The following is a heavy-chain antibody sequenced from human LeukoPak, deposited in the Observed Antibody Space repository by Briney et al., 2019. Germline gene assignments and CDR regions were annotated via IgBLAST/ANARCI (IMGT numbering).Heavy chain of an antibody. V-gene: IGHV4-59*01. CDR3: ARSPKLRYFDWLSIPDAFDI. Sequence: PSETLSLTCTVSGGSISSYYWRWLRQPPGKALEWIGYIYYSGSTNYNPSLKSRVTISVDTSKNQFSLKLSSVTAADTAVYYCARSPKLRYFDWLSIPDAFDIWGQGTMVTVSS. CDR2: IYYSGST. CDR1: GGSISSYY. D-gene: IGHD3-9*01. J-gene: IGHJ3*02.